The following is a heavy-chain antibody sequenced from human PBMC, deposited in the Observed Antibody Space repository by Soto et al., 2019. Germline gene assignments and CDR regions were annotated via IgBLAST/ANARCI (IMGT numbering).Heavy chain of an antibody. D-gene: IGHD4-17*01. V-gene: IGHV3-15*01. Sequence: EVQLVESGGGLVKPGGSLRLSCAASGFTFSNAWMSWVRQAPGQGLEWVGRIKSTTDGGTTDYGAPGKGRFTISRDDSKNTLFLQMNSLKTEDTAVYYCTTDWGTVHWGQGNLVTVSS. CDR2: IKSTTDGGTT. CDR1: GFTFSNAW. CDR3: TTDWGTVH. J-gene: IGHJ4*02.